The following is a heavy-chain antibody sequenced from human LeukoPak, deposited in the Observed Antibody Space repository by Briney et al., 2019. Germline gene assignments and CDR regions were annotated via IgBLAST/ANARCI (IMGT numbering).Heavy chain of an antibody. V-gene: IGHV3-21*01. D-gene: IGHD2-15*01. CDR3: ARDSPYCSGGSCYSTPGNYYYYGMDV. CDR1: GFTFSSYS. J-gene: IGHJ6*02. CDR2: ISSSSYI. Sequence: PGGSLRLSCAASGFTFSSYSMNWVRQAPGKGLEWVSSISSSSYIYYADSVKGRFTISRDNAKNSLYLQMNSLRAEDTAVYYCARDSPYCSGGSCYSTPGNYYYYGMDVWGQGTTVTVSS.